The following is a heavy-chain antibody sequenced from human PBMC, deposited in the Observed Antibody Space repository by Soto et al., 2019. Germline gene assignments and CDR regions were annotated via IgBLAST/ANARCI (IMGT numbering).Heavy chain of an antibody. V-gene: IGHV3-21*01. CDR1: GFTFSSYS. J-gene: IGHJ4*02. Sequence: EVQLVESGGGLVKPGGSLRLSCAASGFTFSSYSMNWVRQAPGKGLEWVSSISSSSSYIYYADSVKGRFTISSDNAKNSLYLEMNSLSAEDTAVYYCAREVDGYSYGYDYWGQGTLVIVSA. CDR2: ISSSSSYI. CDR3: AREVDGYSYGYDY. D-gene: IGHD5-18*01.